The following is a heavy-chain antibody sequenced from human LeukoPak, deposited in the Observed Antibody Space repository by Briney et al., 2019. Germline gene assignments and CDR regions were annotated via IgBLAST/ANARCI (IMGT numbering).Heavy chain of an antibody. D-gene: IGHD3-22*01. CDR3: ARAGYYDSSGYYCDAFDI. J-gene: IGHJ3*02. CDR1: GGSISSGGYS. CDR2: IYHSGST. Sequence: SQTLSLTCAVSGGSISSGGYSRSWIRQPPGKGLEWIGYIYHSGSTYYNPSLKSRVTISVDRSKNQFSLKLSSVTAADTAVYYCARAGYYDSSGYYCDAFDIWGQGTMVTVSS. V-gene: IGHV4-30-2*01.